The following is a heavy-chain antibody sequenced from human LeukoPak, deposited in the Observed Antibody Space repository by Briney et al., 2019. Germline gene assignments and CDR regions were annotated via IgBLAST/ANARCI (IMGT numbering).Heavy chain of an antibody. CDR3: ERGRGGSFDY. CDR2: IIPIFGTA. Sequence: SVKVPCKASGGTFSSYAISLVRQAPGQGLEWMGGIIPIFGTANYAQKFQGRVTITTDESTSTAYMELSSLRSEDTAVYYCERGRGGSFDYWGQGTLVTVSS. D-gene: IGHD2-15*01. CDR1: GGTFSSYA. J-gene: IGHJ4*02. V-gene: IGHV1-69*05.